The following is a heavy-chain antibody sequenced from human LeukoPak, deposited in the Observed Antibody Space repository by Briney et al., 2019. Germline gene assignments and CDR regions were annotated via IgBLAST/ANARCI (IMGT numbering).Heavy chain of an antibody. CDR1: GGSISSGSYY. J-gene: IGHJ4*02. Sequence: PSQTLSLTCTVSGGSISSGSYYWSWIRQPAGKGLEWIGRIYTSGSTNYNPSLKSRVTISVDTSKNQFSLKLSSVTAADTAVYYCAKDRLRYCSGGSCYSPVDYWGQGTLVSVSS. V-gene: IGHV4-61*02. CDR3: AKDRLRYCSGGSCYSPVDY. CDR2: IYTSGST. D-gene: IGHD2-15*01.